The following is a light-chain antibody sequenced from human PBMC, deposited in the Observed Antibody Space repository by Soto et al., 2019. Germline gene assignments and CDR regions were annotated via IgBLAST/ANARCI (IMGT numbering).Light chain of an antibody. CDR2: EVS. CDR1: SSDVGGYNY. V-gene: IGLV2-14*01. CDR3: SSYTSSSTLFYG. J-gene: IGLJ1*01. Sequence: QSVLTQPASVSGSPGQSITISCTGTSSDVGGYNYVSWYQQHPGKAPKLMIYEVSNRPSGVSNRFSGSKSGNTASLTISGLQAEDEADHYCSSYTSSSTLFYGFGTGTKVTVL.